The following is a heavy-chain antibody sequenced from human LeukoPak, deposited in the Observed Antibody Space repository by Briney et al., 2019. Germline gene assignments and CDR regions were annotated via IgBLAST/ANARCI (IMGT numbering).Heavy chain of an antibody. CDR3: AKAGQVRDYGMDV. CDR2: ISGSGGST. J-gene: IGHJ6*02. D-gene: IGHD3-10*01. CDR1: GFTFSIYA. Sequence: GGSLRLSCAASGFTFSIYAMNWVRQAPGKGLEWVSGISGSGGSTYYADSVRGRFTISRDNSKNTLYLQMNSLRAEDTAVYYCAKAGQVRDYGMDVWGQGTTVTVSS. V-gene: IGHV3-23*01.